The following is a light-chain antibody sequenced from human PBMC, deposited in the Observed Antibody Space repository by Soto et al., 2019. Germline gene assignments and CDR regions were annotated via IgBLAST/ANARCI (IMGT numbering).Light chain of an antibody. J-gene: IGLJ1*01. CDR3: SSYTSSSTPLDI. CDR2: DVS. Sequence: QSALTQPASVSGSPGQSITISCTGTSSDVGGYNYVSWYQQHPGKAPKLMIYDVSNRPSGVSNRFFGSKSRNTASLTISGLQAEDEADYYCSSYTSSSTPLDIFGTGTKLTVL. CDR1: SSDVGGYNY. V-gene: IGLV2-14*01.